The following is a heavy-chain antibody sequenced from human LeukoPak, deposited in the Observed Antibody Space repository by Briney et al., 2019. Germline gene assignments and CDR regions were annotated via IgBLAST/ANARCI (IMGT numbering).Heavy chain of an antibody. Sequence: GASVKVSCKASGGTFSSYAISWVRQAPGQGLEWMGGIIPIFGTANYAQKFQGRVTITADKSTSTAYMELSSLRSEDTAVYYCASSPSLDSSGYYYDYYYYMDVWGKGTTVTVSS. CDR2: IIPIFGTA. D-gene: IGHD3-22*01. CDR1: GGTFSSYA. V-gene: IGHV1-69*06. CDR3: ASSPSLDSSGYYYDYYYYMDV. J-gene: IGHJ6*03.